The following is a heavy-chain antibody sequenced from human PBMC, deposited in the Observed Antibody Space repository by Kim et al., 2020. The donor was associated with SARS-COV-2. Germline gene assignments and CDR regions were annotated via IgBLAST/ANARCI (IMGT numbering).Heavy chain of an antibody. V-gene: IGHV4-31*01. J-gene: IGHJ4*02. CDR1: GASITSGAHY. Sequence: SETLSLTCTVSGASITSGAHYWNWIRHHPVDGLQWIGYIYESRTTYYNPSLRSQVSISEDTSKNQFSLKLTSVTAADSAVYFCARGRSLEGGGYYGCDVLAHWGQGALVIVSS. CDR2: IYESRTT. D-gene: IGHD3-3*01. CDR3: ARGRSLEGGGYYGCDVLAH.